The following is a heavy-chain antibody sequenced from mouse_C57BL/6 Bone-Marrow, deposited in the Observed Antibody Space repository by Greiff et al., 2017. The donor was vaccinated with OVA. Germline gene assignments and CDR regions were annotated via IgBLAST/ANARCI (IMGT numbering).Heavy chain of an antibody. V-gene: IGHV1-63*01. CDR2: IYPGGGYT. D-gene: IGHD1-1*01. CDR3: ARSGSSFPYYFDY. Sequence: VQLQQSGAELVRPGTSVKMSCKASGYTFTNYWIGWAKQRPGHGLEWIGDIYPGGGYTNYNEKFKGKATLTADTSSSTAYMQFSSLTSEDSAIYYCARSGSSFPYYFDYWGQGTTLTVSS. CDR1: GYTFTNYW. J-gene: IGHJ2*01.